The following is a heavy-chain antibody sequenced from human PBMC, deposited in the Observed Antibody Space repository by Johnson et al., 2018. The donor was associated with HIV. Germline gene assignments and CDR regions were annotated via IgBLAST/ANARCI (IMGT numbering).Heavy chain of an antibody. J-gene: IGHJ3*02. V-gene: IGHV3-66*01. CDR3: ARARDTDMAGDAFDI. D-gene: IGHD5-18*01. CDR1: GFSFGNYA. Sequence: VQLVESGGGVVQPGRSLRLSCAASGFSFGNYAMHWVRQAPGKGLEWVSVIYSGGSTYYADSVKGRFTISRDNAKNTLYLQMNSLRAEDTAVYYCARARDTDMAGDAFDIWGQGTMVTVSS. CDR2: IYSGGST.